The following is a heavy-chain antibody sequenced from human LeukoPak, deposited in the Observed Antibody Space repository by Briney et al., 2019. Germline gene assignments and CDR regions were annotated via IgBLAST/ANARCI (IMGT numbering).Heavy chain of an antibody. CDR1: GGSISSGSYY. D-gene: IGHD3-3*01. CDR3: ARDRITIFGVVIGGGNWFDP. V-gene: IGHV4-39*07. J-gene: IGHJ5*02. Sequence: SETLSLTCTVSGGSISSGSYYWGWIRQPPGKGLEWIGSIYHSGSTYYNPSLKSRVTISVDTSKNQFSLKLSSVTAADTAVYHCARDRITIFGVVIGGGNWFDPWGQGTLVTVSS. CDR2: IYHSGST.